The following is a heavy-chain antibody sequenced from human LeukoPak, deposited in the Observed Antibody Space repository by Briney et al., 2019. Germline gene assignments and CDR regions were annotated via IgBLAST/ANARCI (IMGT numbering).Heavy chain of an antibody. CDR3: ARGGIVVVVAAPGTGYFQH. V-gene: IGHV4-34*01. Sequence: SETLSLTCAVYGGSFSGYYWSWIRQPPGKGLEWIGEIKHSGSTNYNPSLKSRVTISVDTSKNQFSLKLSSVTAADTAVYYCARGGIVVVVAAPGTGYFQHWGQGTLVTVSS. J-gene: IGHJ1*01. D-gene: IGHD2-15*01. CDR1: GGSFSGYY. CDR2: IKHSGST.